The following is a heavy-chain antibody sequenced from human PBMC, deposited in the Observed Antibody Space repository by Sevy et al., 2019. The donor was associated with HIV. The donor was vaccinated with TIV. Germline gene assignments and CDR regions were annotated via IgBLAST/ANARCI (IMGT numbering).Heavy chain of an antibody. CDR3: TRVEGNSAGPGVY. D-gene: IGHD6-25*01. V-gene: IGHV3-74*01. J-gene: IGHJ4*02. Sequence: GGSLRLSCAASGFSFSSHWMYWVRQAPGKGLVWGSRIDKDGSRATYANSVKGRFTISRDKAKNTVFLQMNSLRAEETAVYYCTRVEGNSAGPGVYWGQGTLVTVSS. CDR1: GFSFSSHW. CDR2: IDKDGSRA.